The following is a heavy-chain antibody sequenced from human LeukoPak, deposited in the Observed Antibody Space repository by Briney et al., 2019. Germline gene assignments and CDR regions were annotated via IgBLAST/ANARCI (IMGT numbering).Heavy chain of an antibody. J-gene: IGHJ5*02. Sequence: KVSCKTSGYTFTTYWIGWVRQMPGKGLEWMGIIYPGDSDTRYSPSFQGQVTISADKSISTAYLQWSSLKASDTAMYYCARHSIDGDWFDTWGQGTLVTVSS. D-gene: IGHD3-9*01. CDR3: ARHSIDGDWFDT. CDR2: IYPGDSDT. CDR1: GYTFTTYW. V-gene: IGHV5-51*01.